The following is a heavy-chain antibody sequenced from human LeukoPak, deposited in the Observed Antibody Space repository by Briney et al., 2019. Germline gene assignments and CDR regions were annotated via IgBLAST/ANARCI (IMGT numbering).Heavy chain of an antibody. D-gene: IGHD5-12*01. J-gene: IGHJ4*02. CDR3: VGDSPEWLQPLDY. V-gene: IGHV3-74*01. Sequence: GGSLRLSCAASGFTFSSYAMSWVRQAPGKGLVWVSRINSDGSTTTYADSVKGRFTVSRDNAKNTVYLQMNSLRADDTAVYYCVGDSPEWLQPLDYWGQGTLVIVSS. CDR1: GFTFSSYA. CDR2: INSDGSTT.